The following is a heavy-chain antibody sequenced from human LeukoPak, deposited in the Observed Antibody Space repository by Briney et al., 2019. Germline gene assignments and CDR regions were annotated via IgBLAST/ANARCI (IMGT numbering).Heavy chain of an antibody. D-gene: IGHD6-19*01. Sequence: GGSLSLSCAASGFTFSSYAMTWLRQAPGNGLEWVSAIGGSGSSTYYADSVKGRFTISRDNSKNTLYLQMNSLRAEDTAVYYCAKDAGYSSGWPDYWCQGTLVTVSS. CDR3: AKDAGYSSGWPDY. CDR1: GFTFSSYA. V-gene: IGHV3-23*01. CDR2: IGGSGSST. J-gene: IGHJ4*02.